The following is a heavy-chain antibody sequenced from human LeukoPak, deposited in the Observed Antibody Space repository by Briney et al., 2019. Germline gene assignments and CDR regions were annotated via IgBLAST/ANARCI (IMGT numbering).Heavy chain of an antibody. Sequence: GGSLRLSCAASGFTFSSYAMHWVRQAPGKGLEWVAVISYDGSNKYYADSVKGRFTISRDNSKNTLYLQMNSLRAEDTAVYYCARDPSRITIFGVVIFSCVDYWGQGTLVTVSS. CDR1: GFTFSSYA. CDR2: ISYDGSNK. D-gene: IGHD3-3*01. V-gene: IGHV3-30-3*01. CDR3: ARDPSRITIFGVVIFSCVDY. J-gene: IGHJ4*02.